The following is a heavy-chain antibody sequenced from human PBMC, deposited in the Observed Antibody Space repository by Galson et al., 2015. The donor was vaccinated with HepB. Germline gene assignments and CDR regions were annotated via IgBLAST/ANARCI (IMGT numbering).Heavy chain of an antibody. V-gene: IGHV3-23*01. CDR2: INAGGSST. CDR3: AQHYGDYVNSLGL. D-gene: IGHD4-17*01. J-gene: IGHJ5*02. Sequence: SLRLSCAASGFTFSSNAMSWVRQGPGKGLEWVSSINAGGSSTWYADSVKGRFTISRDNSRKTLYLQMNTVRAEDTALYYCAQHYGDYVNSLGLWGQGTLVTVSS. CDR1: GFTFSSNA.